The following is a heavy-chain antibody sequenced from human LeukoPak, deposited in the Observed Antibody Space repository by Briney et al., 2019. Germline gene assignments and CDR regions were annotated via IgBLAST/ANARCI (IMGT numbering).Heavy chain of an antibody. CDR3: ATGDVLRYFDWFSN. Sequence: ASVTVSCMLSGYTLTELFLHWVRQAPGKGLEWMGGFDLEDCETLYAQKLQGRVTLTGETFTDTAYMELSSLRSEDTAVYYCATGDVLRYFDWFSNWGQGTLVTVSS. V-gene: IGHV1-24*01. J-gene: IGHJ4*02. CDR1: GYTLTELF. D-gene: IGHD3-9*01. CDR2: FDLEDCET.